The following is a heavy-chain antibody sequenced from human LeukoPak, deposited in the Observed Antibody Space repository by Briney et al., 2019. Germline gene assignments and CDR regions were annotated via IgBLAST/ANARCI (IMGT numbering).Heavy chain of an antibody. CDR2: IYYSGST. CDR3: ARRQAAAGLFDY. V-gene: IGHV4-59*01. D-gene: IGHD6-13*01. Sequence: SETLSLICTVSGDSFGTYYWSWIRQPPGKGLEWIGYIYYSGSTYYNPSLKSRVTVSIDTSKKQFSLNLSSVTAADTAVYYCARRQAAAGLFDYWGQGNLVTVSS. CDR1: GDSFGTYY. J-gene: IGHJ4*02.